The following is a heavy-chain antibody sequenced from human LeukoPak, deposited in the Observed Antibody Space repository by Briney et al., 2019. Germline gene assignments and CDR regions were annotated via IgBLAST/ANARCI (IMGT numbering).Heavy chain of an antibody. V-gene: IGHV3-7*05. J-gene: IGHJ4*02. D-gene: IGHD6-13*01. CDR3: AKDLAYSSSYYVGYFHY. Sequence: GGSVRLSCAASGFTFSSYWMSWARQAPGRGLEWVANMNQNGSEKYYVDSVKGRSSISRDNAKNSLYLQMNSLRDEDTAVYYCAKDLAYSSSYYVGYFHYWGPGNLGSVSS. CDR2: MNQNGSEK. CDR1: GFTFSSYW.